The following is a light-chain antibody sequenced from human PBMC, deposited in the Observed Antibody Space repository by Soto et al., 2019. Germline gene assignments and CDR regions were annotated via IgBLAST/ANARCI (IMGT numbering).Light chain of an antibody. CDR1: QIVLYSSNNKNY. V-gene: IGKV4-1*01. Sequence: DLLMTQSPDSLAVSLGERATINCKSSQIVLYSSNNKNYLAWYQHKPVQSPMLLIEGSASSTCIPARFSGSGSTAYSPPTISSLPSEDSALYCQQQNSYSPWTFGQGTKVDIK. CDR3: QQNSYSPWT. CDR2: EGS. J-gene: IGKJ1*01.